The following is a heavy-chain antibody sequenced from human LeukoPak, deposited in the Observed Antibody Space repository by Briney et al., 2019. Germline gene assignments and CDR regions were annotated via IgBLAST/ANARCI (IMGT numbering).Heavy chain of an antibody. Sequence: PGGSLRLSCAASGFIVSGHYMSWVRQAPGEGLEGVSLIYTSGTTTYADSVKGRFTISRDPSKNTLFLQMNRLRVEDTAVYYCARDKPGFLEGDMDVWGIGTTVTVSS. D-gene: IGHD3-3*01. J-gene: IGHJ6*03. CDR1: GFIVSGHY. CDR2: IYTSGTT. V-gene: IGHV3-53*01. CDR3: ARDKPGFLEGDMDV.